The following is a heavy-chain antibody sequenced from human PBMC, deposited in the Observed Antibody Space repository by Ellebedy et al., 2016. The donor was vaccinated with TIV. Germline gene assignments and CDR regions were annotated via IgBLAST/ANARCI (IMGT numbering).Heavy chain of an antibody. Sequence: ASVKVSCKASGYTFTSYTMHWVRQAPGQRLEWMGWISAYNGNTNYAQKFQGRVTITADKSTSTAYMELSSLRSEDTAVYYCAREGVAGMFYFDYWGRGTLVTVSS. J-gene: IGHJ4*01. CDR2: ISAYNGNT. V-gene: IGHV1-3*01. CDR3: AREGVAGMFYFDY. D-gene: IGHD6-19*01. CDR1: GYTFTSYT.